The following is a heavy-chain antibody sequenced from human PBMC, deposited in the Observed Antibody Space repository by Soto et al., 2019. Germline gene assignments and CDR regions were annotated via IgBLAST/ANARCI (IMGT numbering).Heavy chain of an antibody. D-gene: IGHD6-19*01. CDR3: ARKAVAGTAPANYGLDV. CDR1: GGSFSGYY. V-gene: IGHV4-34*01. J-gene: IGHJ6*02. Sequence: SETLSLTCAVYGGSFSGYYWSWIRQPPGKGLEWIGEINHSGSTNYNPSLKSRVTISVDTSKNQFSLKLSSVTAADTAVYYCARKAVAGTAPANYGLDVWGQGTTVTVSS. CDR2: INHSGST.